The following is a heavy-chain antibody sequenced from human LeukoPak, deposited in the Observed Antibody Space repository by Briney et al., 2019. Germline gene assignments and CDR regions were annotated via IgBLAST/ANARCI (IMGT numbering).Heavy chain of an antibody. J-gene: IGHJ3*02. CDR3: ARDHTAPTGAFDI. CDR1: GGTFSSYA. V-gene: IGHV1-69*13. Sequence: SVKVSCKASGGTFSSYAISWVRQAPGQGLEWMGGIIPIFGTANYAQKFQGRVTITADESTSTAYMELSSLRSEDTAVYYCARDHTAPTGAFDIWSQGTMVTVSS. CDR2: IIPIFGTA. D-gene: IGHD3-9*01.